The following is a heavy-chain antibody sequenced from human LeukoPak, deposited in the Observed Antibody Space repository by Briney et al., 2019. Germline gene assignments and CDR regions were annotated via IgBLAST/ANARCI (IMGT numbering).Heavy chain of an antibody. J-gene: IGHJ5*02. D-gene: IGHD3-10*01. CDR3: AREEFTMVRGVIRDNWFDP. CDR2: IYYSGST. CDR1: GGSISSGGYY. V-gene: IGHV4-31*03. Sequence: SETLSLTCTVSGGSISSGGYYWSWIRQHPGKGLEWIGYIYYSGSTYYNPSLKSRVTISADTSKNQFSLKLSSVTAADTAVYYCAREEFTMVRGVIRDNWFDPWGQGTLVTVSS.